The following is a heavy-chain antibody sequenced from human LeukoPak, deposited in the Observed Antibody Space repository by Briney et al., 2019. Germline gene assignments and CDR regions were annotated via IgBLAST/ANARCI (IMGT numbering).Heavy chain of an antibody. J-gene: IGHJ4*02. Sequence: GGSLRLSCAASGFTFSSYAMSWVRQAPGKGLEWVSGISGSGGSTYYADSVKGRFTISRDNSKNTLYLQMNSLRAEDTAVYYCAKDPVRIGYFLRAGFDNWGQGNLVTVSS. CDR3: AKDPVRIGYFLRAGFDN. D-gene: IGHD3-22*01. V-gene: IGHV3-23*01. CDR2: ISGSGGST. CDR1: GFTFSSYA.